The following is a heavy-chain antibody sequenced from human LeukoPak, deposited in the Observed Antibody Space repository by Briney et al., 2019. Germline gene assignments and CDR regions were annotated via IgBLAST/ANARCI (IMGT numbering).Heavy chain of an antibody. CDR1: GFTFSSYG. J-gene: IGHJ4*02. Sequence: GGSLRLSCAASGFTFSSYGMHWVRQAPGKGLEWVAVIWCDGSNKYYADSVKGRFTISRDNSKNTLYLQMNSLRAEDTAVYYCAKDLGSGTYSGDYWGQGTLVTVSS. V-gene: IGHV3-33*06. D-gene: IGHD3-10*02. CDR3: AKDLGSGTYSGDY. CDR2: IWCDGSNK.